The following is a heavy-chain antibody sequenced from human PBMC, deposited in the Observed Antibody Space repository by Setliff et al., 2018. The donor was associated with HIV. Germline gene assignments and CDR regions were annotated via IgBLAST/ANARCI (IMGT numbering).Heavy chain of an antibody. CDR3: ARDAGIVGATTLDAFDI. D-gene: IGHD1-26*01. J-gene: IGHJ3*02. CDR1: GYTFTTFR. Sequence: ASVKVSCKASGYTFTTFRINWVRQAPGQGLEWMGWITPFNGRTNYAQRFQGRVTMTTDTSTNTAYMELRSLRSDDTAVYYCARDAGIVGATTLDAFDIWGQGTMVTVSS. CDR2: ITPFNGRT. V-gene: IGHV1-18*01.